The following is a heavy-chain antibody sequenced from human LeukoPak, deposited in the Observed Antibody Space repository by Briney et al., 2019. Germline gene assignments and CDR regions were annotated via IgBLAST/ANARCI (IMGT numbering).Heavy chain of an antibody. CDR3: AKDLSRAVAADWFDP. CDR2: ISDSGGST. D-gene: IGHD6-19*01. CDR1: GFTFSNYD. Sequence: QTGGSLRLSCAASGFTFSNYDMSWVRQAPGKGLEWVSSISDSGGSTYYADSVKGRFTISRGNSKNTLYLQMTNLRAADTAVYYCAKDLSRAVAADWFDPWDQGSLVTVSS. V-gene: IGHV3-23*01. J-gene: IGHJ5*02.